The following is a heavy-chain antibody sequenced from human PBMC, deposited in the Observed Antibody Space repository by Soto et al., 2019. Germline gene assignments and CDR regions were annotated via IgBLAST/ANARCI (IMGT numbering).Heavy chain of an antibody. CDR1: GFTFDDYA. CDR3: AKDRSGSFDY. CDR2: ISWNSGSI. J-gene: IGHJ4*02. Sequence: EVQLVESGGGLVQPGRSLRLSCAASGFTFDDYAMHWVRQAPGKGLEWVSGISWNSGSIGYADSVKGRFTISRDNAKNSLYLQMNGLRAEDTALYYCAKDRSGSFDYWGQGTLVTVSS. V-gene: IGHV3-9*01.